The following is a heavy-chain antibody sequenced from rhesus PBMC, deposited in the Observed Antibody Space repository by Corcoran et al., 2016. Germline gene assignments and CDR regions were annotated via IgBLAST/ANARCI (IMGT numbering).Heavy chain of an antibody. J-gene: IGHJ4*01. V-gene: IGHV3S25*01. D-gene: IGHD4-29*01. CDR2: INSGGNST. Sequence: EVQLVESGGGLAKPGGSLSASCAASGSTFCSSWLNGVRQAPGKGVEWVSAINSGGNSTYYADSVKGRFTISRDNSKNTLSLQMNSLRAEDTAVYYCAKGDYGSNWGQGVLVTVSS. CDR3: AKGDYGSN. CDR1: GSTFCSSW.